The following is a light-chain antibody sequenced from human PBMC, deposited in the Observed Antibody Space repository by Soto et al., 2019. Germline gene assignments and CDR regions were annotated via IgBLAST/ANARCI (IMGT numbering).Light chain of an antibody. J-gene: IGLJ1*01. Sequence: QSVLTQPPSASGTPGQGVTISCSGSTSNIGSRYVYWYQQLPGTAPTPLIYRNTQRPSGVPDRFSGAKSGTSASLAISGLLSDEEADYFCSTWDDSLNGFYVFGTGTKVTVL. CDR3: STWDDSLNGFYV. CDR1: TSNIGSRY. CDR2: RNT. V-gene: IGLV1-47*01.